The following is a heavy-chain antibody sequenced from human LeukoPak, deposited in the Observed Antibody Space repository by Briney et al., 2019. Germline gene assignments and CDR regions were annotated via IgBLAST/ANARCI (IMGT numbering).Heavy chain of an antibody. CDR3: ARDGYYDSSGDAFDI. Sequence: SETLSLTCTVSGGSISSYYWSWIRQPPGKGLEWIGYIYYSGSTNYNPSLKSRVTISVDTSKNQFSLKLSSVTAADTAVYYCARDGYYDSSGDAFDIWGQGTMVTVSS. J-gene: IGHJ3*02. CDR2: IYYSGST. CDR1: GGSISSYY. V-gene: IGHV4-59*01. D-gene: IGHD3-22*01.